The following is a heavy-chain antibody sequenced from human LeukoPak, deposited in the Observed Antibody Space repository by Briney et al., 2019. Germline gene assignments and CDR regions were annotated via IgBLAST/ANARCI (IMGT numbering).Heavy chain of an antibody. Sequence: PGESLKISCKGSGYSFTSYWIGWVRQMPGKGLEWMGIIYPGDSDTRYSPSFQGQVTISADKSISTAYLQWSSLKASDTAMYYCARFQGGSGNYVAFDMWGQGTMVTVSS. CDR1: GYSFTSYW. CDR3: ARFQGGSGNYVAFDM. J-gene: IGHJ3*02. CDR2: IYPGDSDT. D-gene: IGHD3-10*01. V-gene: IGHV5-51*01.